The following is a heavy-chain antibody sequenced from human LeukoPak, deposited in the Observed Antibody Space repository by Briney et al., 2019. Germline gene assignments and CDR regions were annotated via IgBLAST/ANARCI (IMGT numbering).Heavy chain of an antibody. CDR1: GGSFSGYY. CDR2: IYTSGST. V-gene: IGHV4-59*10. Sequence: SETLSLTCAVYGGSFSGYYWSWIRQPAGKGLEWIGRIYTSGSTNYNPSLKSRVTISVDTSKNQFSLKLSSVTAADTAVYYCAVLGLDYWGQGTLVTVSS. CDR3: AVLGLDY. J-gene: IGHJ4*02. D-gene: IGHD2-8*01.